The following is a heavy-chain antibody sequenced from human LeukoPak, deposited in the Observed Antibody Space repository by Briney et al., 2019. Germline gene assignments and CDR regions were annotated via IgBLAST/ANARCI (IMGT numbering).Heavy chain of an antibody. CDR3: ARGEGAVTTVY. CDR2: IGGRTPTI. D-gene: IGHD4-17*01. Sequence: GGSLRLSCEASGFIFSDYSLNWVRQAPGKGLEWVSYIGGRTPTIKYADSVRGRFTVSRDNAKNLLYLQMTSLRAEDTAVYYCARGEGAVTTVYWGQGTLVTVSS. V-gene: IGHV3-48*01. J-gene: IGHJ4*02. CDR1: GFIFSDYS.